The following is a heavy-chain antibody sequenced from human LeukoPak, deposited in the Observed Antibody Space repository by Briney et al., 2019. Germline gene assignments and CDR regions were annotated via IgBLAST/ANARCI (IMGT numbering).Heavy chain of an antibody. D-gene: IGHD3-22*01. CDR2: INHSGST. Sequence: SETLSLTCAAYGGSFSGYYWSWIRQPPGKGLEWIGEINHSGSTNYNPSLKSRVTISVDTSKNQFSLKLSSVTAADTAVYYCARGIPLRCYYDSSAGWFDPWGQGTLVTVSS. V-gene: IGHV4-34*01. CDR3: ARGIPLRCYYDSSAGWFDP. J-gene: IGHJ5*02. CDR1: GGSFSGYY.